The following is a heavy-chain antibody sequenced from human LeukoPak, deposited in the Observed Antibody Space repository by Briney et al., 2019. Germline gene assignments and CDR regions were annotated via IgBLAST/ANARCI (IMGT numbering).Heavy chain of an antibody. Sequence: ASVKVSCKASGYTFTGYYMHWVRQAPGQGLEWMGWINPNSGGTNYAQKFQGRVTMTRDMSISTAYMELSRLRSDDTAVYYCARELIVVVVDDSDYYGMDVWGQGTTVTVSS. CDR3: ARELIVVVVDDSDYYGMDV. V-gene: IGHV1-2*02. CDR2: INPNSGGT. CDR1: GYTFTGYY. J-gene: IGHJ6*02. D-gene: IGHD2-15*01.